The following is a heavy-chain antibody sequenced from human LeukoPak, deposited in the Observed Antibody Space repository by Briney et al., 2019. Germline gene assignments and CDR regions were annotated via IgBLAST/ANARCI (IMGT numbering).Heavy chain of an antibody. CDR2: IYYSGST. CDR1: GGSSSSYY. CDR3: AREDSYGYGGVWFDP. D-gene: IGHD5-18*01. J-gene: IGHJ5*02. V-gene: IGHV4-59*01. Sequence: PSETLSLTCTVSGGSSSSYYWSWIRQPPGKGLEWIGYIYYSGSTNYNPSLKSLVTISVDTSKNQFSHKLSSVTAADTAVYYCAREDSYGYGGVWFDPWGQGTLVTVSS.